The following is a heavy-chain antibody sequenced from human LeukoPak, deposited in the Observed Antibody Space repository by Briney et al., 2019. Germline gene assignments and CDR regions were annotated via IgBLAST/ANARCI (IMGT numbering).Heavy chain of an antibody. J-gene: IGHJ4*02. CDR1: GFTSSNAW. CDR2: IKSKTDGGTT. D-gene: IGHD1-26*01. Sequence: PGGSLRLSCAASGFTSSNAWMNWVRQAPGKGLEWVGRIKSKTDGGTTDYAAPVKGRFTISRDDSKNTLYLQMNSLKTEDTAVYYCTTDSQGELTFDYWGQGTLVTVSS. CDR3: TTDSQGELTFDY. V-gene: IGHV3-15*07.